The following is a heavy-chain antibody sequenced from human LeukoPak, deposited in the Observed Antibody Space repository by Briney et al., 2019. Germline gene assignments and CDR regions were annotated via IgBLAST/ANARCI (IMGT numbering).Heavy chain of an antibody. CDR1: GFTFSSYA. V-gene: IGHV3-23*01. CDR2: ISGSGGST. D-gene: IGHD3-16*01. CDR3: AKGIMVTFGGVRSYYFDY. J-gene: IGHJ4*02. Sequence: GGSLRLSCAASGFTFSSYAMSWVRQAPGKGLEWVSAISGSGGSTYYADSVKGRFTISRDNSKNTLYLQMNRLRAEDTAVYYCAKGIMVTFGGVRSYYFDYWGQGTLVTVSS.